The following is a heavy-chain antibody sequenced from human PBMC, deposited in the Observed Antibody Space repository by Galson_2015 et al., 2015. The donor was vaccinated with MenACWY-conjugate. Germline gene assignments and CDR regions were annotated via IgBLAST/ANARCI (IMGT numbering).Heavy chain of an antibody. Sequence: SLRLSCAASGFTFSDYSMNWVRQAPGKGLEWVSSISRSGTYIYYADSVKGRFTISRDNAKNSLYLQMNSLRNEDTAVYYCARSKAADYWGQGTLVTVSS. J-gene: IGHJ4*02. CDR3: ARSKAADY. CDR1: GFTFSDYS. V-gene: IGHV3-21*01. CDR2: ISRSGTYI. D-gene: IGHD6-25*01.